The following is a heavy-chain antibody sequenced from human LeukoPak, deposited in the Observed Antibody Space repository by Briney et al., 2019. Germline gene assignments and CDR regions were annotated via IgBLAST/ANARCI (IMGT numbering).Heavy chain of an antibody. CDR1: GFTFSNYW. V-gene: IGHV3-7*01. CDR3: ARDAKAELLDY. D-gene: IGHD1-26*01. CDR2: IKEDGSEK. J-gene: IGHJ4*02. Sequence: GGSLRLSCAASGFTFSNYWMTWVRQAPGKGLEWVANIKEDGSEKNYVDSVKGRFTISRDNAKNSLYLQMNNLRVEDTAVYYCARDAKAELLDYWGQGTLVTVSS.